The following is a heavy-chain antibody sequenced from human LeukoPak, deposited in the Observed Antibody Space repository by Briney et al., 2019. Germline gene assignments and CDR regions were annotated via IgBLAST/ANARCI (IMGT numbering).Heavy chain of an antibody. J-gene: IGHJ4*02. CDR3: ARVRPWVFDY. CDR2: IYICDNP. D-gene: IGHD1-26*01. CDR1: GLTVSSSV. V-gene: IGHV3-53*04. Sequence: GRSLRLSCAASGLTVSSSVMSWVRHAPGQGLERVSIIYICDNPHYAESVKGRFTISRHNSKNTIYLQMNNLRAEDTAVYYCARVRPWVFDYWGQGTLVTVSS.